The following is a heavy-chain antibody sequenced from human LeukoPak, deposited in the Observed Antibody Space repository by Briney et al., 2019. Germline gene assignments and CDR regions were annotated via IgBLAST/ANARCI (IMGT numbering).Heavy chain of an antibody. CDR3: ARSVYGGNFYYFDY. CDR2: ISSGSSYI. CDR1: GFTFSDYY. D-gene: IGHD4-23*01. J-gene: IGHJ4*02. Sequence: PGGSLRLSCAASGFTFSDYYMNWIRQAPGRGLEWVSYISSGSSYIDYADSVKGRFTISRDNAKNSLYLQMNSLRAEDTAVYHCARSVYGGNFYYFDYWGQGTLVTVSS. V-gene: IGHV3-11*06.